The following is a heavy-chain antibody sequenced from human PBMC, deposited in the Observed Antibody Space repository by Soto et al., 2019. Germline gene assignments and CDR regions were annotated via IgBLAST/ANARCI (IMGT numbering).Heavy chain of an antibody. CDR2: ISGSGGST. V-gene: IGHV3-23*01. CDR3: AKDTYGDAYYYYYMDV. J-gene: IGHJ6*03. Sequence: GGSLRLSCAASGFTFSSYAMSWVRQAPGKGLEWVSAISGSGGSTYYADSVKGRFTISRDNSKNTLYLQMNSLRAEDTAVYYCAKDTYGDAYYYYYMDVWGKGTTVTVSS. CDR1: GFTFSSYA. D-gene: IGHD4-17*01.